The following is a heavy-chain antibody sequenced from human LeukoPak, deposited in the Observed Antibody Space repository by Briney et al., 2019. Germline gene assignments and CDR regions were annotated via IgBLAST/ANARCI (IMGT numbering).Heavy chain of an antibody. CDR1: GFTFSSYA. Sequence: GGSLRLSCAASGFTFSSYAMSWVRQPPGKGLEWVSGISGSDGSTYYADSVKGRFTISRDYSKNTLYVQMNSLRAGDTAVYYCAKARGFCSGGSCYNPFDPWGQGTLVTVSS. V-gene: IGHV3-23*01. CDR3: AKARGFCSGGSCYNPFDP. J-gene: IGHJ5*02. D-gene: IGHD2-15*01. CDR2: ISGSDGST.